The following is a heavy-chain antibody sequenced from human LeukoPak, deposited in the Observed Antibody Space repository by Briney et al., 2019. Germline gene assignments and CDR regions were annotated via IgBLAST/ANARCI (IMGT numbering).Heavy chain of an antibody. Sequence: SVKVSCKASGGTFSSYAISWVRQAPGKGLEWMGGFDPEDGETIYAQKFQGRVTMTEDTSTDTAYMELSSLRSEDTAVYYCATGKRQWLVRPLDYWGQGTLVTVSS. CDR3: ATGKRQWLVRPLDY. CDR1: GGTFSSYA. J-gene: IGHJ4*02. CDR2: FDPEDGET. V-gene: IGHV1-24*01. D-gene: IGHD6-19*01.